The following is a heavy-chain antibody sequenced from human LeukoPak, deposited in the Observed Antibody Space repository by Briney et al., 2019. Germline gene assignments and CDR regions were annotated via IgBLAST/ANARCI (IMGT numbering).Heavy chain of an antibody. Sequence: SETLSLTCTVSGGSISSYYWSWIRQPPGKGLEWIGYIYYSGSTNYNPSLKSRVTMSVDTSKNQFSLKLSSVTAADTAVYYCATTRYCSSTSCQLFDYWGQGTLVTVSS. CDR1: GGSISSYY. CDR2: IYYSGST. D-gene: IGHD2-2*01. CDR3: ATTRYCSSTSCQLFDY. J-gene: IGHJ4*02. V-gene: IGHV4-59*12.